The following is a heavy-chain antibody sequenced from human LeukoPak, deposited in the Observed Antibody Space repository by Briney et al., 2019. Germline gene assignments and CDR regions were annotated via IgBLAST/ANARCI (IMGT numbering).Heavy chain of an antibody. CDR3: ATWRWFGELEPPTYSDY. J-gene: IGHJ4*02. Sequence: ASVKVSCKASGGTFSSYAISWVRQAPGQGLEWMGGIIPIFGTANYAQKFQGRVTITADKSTSTAYMELSSLRSEDTAVYYCATWRWFGELEPPTYSDYWGQGTLVTVSS. CDR2: IIPIFGTA. D-gene: IGHD3-10*01. V-gene: IGHV1-69*06. CDR1: GGTFSSYA.